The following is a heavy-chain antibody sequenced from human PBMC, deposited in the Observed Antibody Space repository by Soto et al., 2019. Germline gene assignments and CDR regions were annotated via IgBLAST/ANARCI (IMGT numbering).Heavy chain of an antibody. J-gene: IGHJ5*02. D-gene: IGHD6-13*01. Sequence: QVQLVESGGGVVQPGRSLRLSCAASGFTFSSYGMHWVRQAPGKGLEWVAVISYDGTNKYYVDSVEGRFTISRDNSKNTRYLQIKSLRAEDTAVYYCTRDGRIAATKGALYNWFDPWGQGTLVTVSS. CDR3: TRDGRIAATKGALYNWFDP. CDR2: ISYDGTNK. V-gene: IGHV3-30*03. CDR1: GFTFSSYG.